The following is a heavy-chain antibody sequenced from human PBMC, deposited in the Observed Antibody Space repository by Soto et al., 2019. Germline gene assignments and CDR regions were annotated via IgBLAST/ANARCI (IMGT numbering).Heavy chain of an antibody. CDR3: ARAYSGRLPRRADYYYAMDV. CDR1: GFSFSDND. J-gene: IGHJ6*02. V-gene: IGHV3-13*05. Sequence: EMQLVESGGGVVQPGGSLRLSCAASGFSFSDNDMHGVRQPPGKGLEWVSTIGAADDPYYAASVKGRFSVSRDNAQNSWYLQLNSLRVDDTAVYYCARAYSGRLPRRADYYYAMDVWGRGTTVTVSS. D-gene: IGHD2-15*01. CDR2: IGAADDP.